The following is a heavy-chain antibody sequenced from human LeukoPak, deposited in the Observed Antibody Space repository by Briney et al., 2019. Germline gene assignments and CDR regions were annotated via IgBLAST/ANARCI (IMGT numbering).Heavy chain of an antibody. CDR1: GYTFTNSD. CDR2: MNPNSGNT. D-gene: IGHD5-24*01. V-gene: IGHV1-8*01. J-gene: IGHJ4*02. CDR3: ARADQWDGYKYYFDY. Sequence: ASVKVSCKASGYTFTNSDINWVRQATGQGLEWMGWMNPNSGNTGYAQKFQGRITITKNTSISTAYMELSSLRSEDTAKYYCARADQWDGYKYYFDYWGQGTLVTVSS.